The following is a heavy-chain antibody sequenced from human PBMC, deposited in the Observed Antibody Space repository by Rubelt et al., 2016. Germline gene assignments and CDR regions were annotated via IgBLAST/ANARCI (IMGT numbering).Heavy chain of an antibody. CDR1: GGSLSSGSYH. Sequence: QVQLQESGPGLVKPSETLSLTCTVSGGSLSSGSYHWTWIRQPPGKGLECIGHIYYSGSTNYNPALQCRVTISVDTSKNQVSLKLRSVTAADTAVYYCARDVRYSRGWYDYWGQGTLVTVSS. J-gene: IGHJ4*02. CDR3: ARDVRYSRGWYDY. D-gene: IGHD6-19*01. V-gene: IGHV4-61*01. CDR2: IYYSGST.